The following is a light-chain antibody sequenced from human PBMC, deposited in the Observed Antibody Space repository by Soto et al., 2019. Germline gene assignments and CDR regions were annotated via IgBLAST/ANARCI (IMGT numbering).Light chain of an antibody. V-gene: IGKV1-33*01. CDR3: QQYDNLPIT. J-gene: IGKJ5*01. CDR2: DAS. Sequence: DIQMTQSPSSLSASVGDRVTIACQASQAISNYLNWYQQKPGKAPELLIYDASNLATGVPSRFSGSGSGTDFTLTISSLQAEDIATYYCQQYDNLPITFGQGTRLEI. CDR1: QAISNY.